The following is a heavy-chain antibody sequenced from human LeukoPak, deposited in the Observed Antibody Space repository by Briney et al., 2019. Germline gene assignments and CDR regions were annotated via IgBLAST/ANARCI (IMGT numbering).Heavy chain of an antibody. CDR3: AKGFIGGDYANY. Sequence: GGSLRLSCAASGFTFSSYGMHWVRQAPGKGLEWVAVISYDGSNKYYADSVKGRFTISRDNSKNTLYLQMNSLRAEDTAVYYCAKGFIGGDYANYWGQGTLVTVSS. J-gene: IGHJ4*02. CDR2: ISYDGSNK. CDR1: GFTFSSYG. V-gene: IGHV3-30*18. D-gene: IGHD4-17*01.